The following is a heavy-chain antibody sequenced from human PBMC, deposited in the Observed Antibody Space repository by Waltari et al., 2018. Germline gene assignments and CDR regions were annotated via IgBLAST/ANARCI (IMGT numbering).Heavy chain of an antibody. Sequence: QVQLQQWGAGLLKPSETLSLTCAVYGGSFSGYYWSWIRQPPGKGLGWIGEINHSVSTNYNPSLKSRVTISVDTSKNQCSRKLSSVTAADTAVYYCARAMVEDGMDVWGQGTTVTVSS. V-gene: IGHV4-34*01. D-gene: IGHD3-10*01. CDR2: INHSVST. CDR3: ARAMVEDGMDV. J-gene: IGHJ6*02. CDR1: GGSFSGYY.